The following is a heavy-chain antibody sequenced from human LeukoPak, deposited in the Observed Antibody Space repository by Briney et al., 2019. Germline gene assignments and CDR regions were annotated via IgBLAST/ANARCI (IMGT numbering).Heavy chain of an antibody. D-gene: IGHD1-26*01. CDR2: ISGSGGST. CDR1: GFTFSSYA. CDR3: ARGPPPYSGSYFDY. J-gene: IGHJ4*02. Sequence: SGGSLRLSCAASGFTFSSYAMSWVRQAPGKGLEWVSAISGSGGSTYYADSVKGRFTISRDNAKNSLYLQMNSLRAEDTAVYYCARGPPPYSGSYFDYWGQGTLVTVSS. V-gene: IGHV3-23*01.